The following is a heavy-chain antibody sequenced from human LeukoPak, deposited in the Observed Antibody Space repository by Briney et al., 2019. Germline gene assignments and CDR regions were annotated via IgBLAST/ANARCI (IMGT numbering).Heavy chain of an antibody. CDR1: GFTFSSYA. V-gene: IGHV3-23*01. CDR3: AKKMGITMIVVVRGSAFDI. Sequence: PGGSLRLSCAASGFTFSSYAMSWVRQAPGKGLEWVSAISGSGGSTYYADSVKGRFTISRDNSKNTLYLQMNSPRAEDTAVYYCAKKMGITMIVVVRGSAFDIWGQGTMVTVSS. J-gene: IGHJ3*02. CDR2: ISGSGGST. D-gene: IGHD3-22*01.